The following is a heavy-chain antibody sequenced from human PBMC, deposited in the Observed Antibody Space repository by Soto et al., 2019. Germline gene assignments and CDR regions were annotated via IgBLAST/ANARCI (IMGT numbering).Heavy chain of an antibody. CDR2: TSGSGGST. CDR1: GFTFSSYA. J-gene: IGHJ4*02. Sequence: EVQLLESGGGLVQPGGSLRLSCAASGFTFSSYAMSWVRQASGKGLEWVSATSGSGGSTYYADSVKGRFTISRDNSKNTLYLQMNSLRAEDTAVYYCARRGSGSYYDYWGQGTLVTVSS. CDR3: ARRGSGSYYDY. D-gene: IGHD1-26*01. V-gene: IGHV3-23*01.